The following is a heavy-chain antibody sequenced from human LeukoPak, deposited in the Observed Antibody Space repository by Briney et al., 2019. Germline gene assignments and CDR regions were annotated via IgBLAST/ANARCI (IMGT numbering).Heavy chain of an antibody. V-gene: IGHV3-53*01. J-gene: IGHJ3*02. CDR2: IYSGGVT. Sequence: PGGSLRLSCAASGFTVNRNYMSWVRQAPGKGLEWVSVIYSGGVTYYADSVKGRFTISRDNSKNTLYLQMNSLRADDTAVYCCAGSSAYYPDAFDIWGQGTMVSVSS. CDR3: AGSSAYYPDAFDI. CDR1: GFTVNRNY. D-gene: IGHD3-22*01.